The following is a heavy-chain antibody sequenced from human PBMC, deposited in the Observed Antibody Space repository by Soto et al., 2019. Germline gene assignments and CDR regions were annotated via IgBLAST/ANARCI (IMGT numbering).Heavy chain of an antibody. Sequence: ASVKVSCKASGGTFSSYAISWGRQAPGQGLEWMGIINPSGGSTSYAQKFQGRVTMTRDTSTSTVYMELSSLRSEDTAVYYCARGAGSYYENWFDPWGQGTLVTVSS. D-gene: IGHD3-10*01. J-gene: IGHJ5*02. CDR3: ARGAGSYYENWFDP. V-gene: IGHV1-46*01. CDR2: INPSGGST. CDR1: GGTFSSYA.